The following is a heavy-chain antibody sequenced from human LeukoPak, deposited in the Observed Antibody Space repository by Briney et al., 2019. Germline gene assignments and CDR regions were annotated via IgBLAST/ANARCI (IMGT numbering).Heavy chain of an antibody. CDR3: ARGPLFGVGNNWFDP. CDR1: GYTFTSYG. J-gene: IGHJ5*02. CDR2: TIPIFGTA. V-gene: IGHV1-69*05. Sequence: ASVKVSCKASGYTFTSYGISWVRQAPGQGLEWMGGTIPIFGTANYAQKFQGRVTITTDESTSTAYMELSSLRSEDTAVYYCARGPLFGVGNNWFDPWGQGTLVTVSS. D-gene: IGHD3-3*01.